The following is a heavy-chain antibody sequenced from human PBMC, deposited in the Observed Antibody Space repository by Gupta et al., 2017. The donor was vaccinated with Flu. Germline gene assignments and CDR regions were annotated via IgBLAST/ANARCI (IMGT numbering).Heavy chain of an antibody. Sequence: QVQLVESGGGLVKPGGSLRLSCAASGFTFSDHYMRWIRPAPGKGLEWVSYISSSGSTIYYADSVKGRFTISRDNAKNSLYLQMNSLRAEDTAVYYCARGRGIYSYGYNYYDSSGRDDERYDIWGQGTMVTVSS. CDR2: ISSSGSTI. V-gene: IGHV3-11*01. CDR1: GFTFSDHY. CDR3: ARGRGIYSYGYNYYDSSGRDDERYDI. D-gene: IGHD3-22*01. J-gene: IGHJ3*02.